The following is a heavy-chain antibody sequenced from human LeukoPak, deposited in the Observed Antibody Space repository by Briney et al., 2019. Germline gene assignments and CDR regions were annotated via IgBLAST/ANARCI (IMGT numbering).Heavy chain of an antibody. CDR1: GGSIGSYY. J-gene: IGHJ4*02. CDR3: ARVNSVRGYSYGYFDY. V-gene: IGHV4-59*01. CDR2: IYYSGST. D-gene: IGHD5-18*01. Sequence: SETLSLTCTVSGGSIGSYYWSWIRQPPGKGLEWIGYIYYSGSTNYNPSLKSRVTISVDTSKNQFSLKLSSVTAADTAVYYCARVNSVRGYSYGYFDYWGQGTLVTVSS.